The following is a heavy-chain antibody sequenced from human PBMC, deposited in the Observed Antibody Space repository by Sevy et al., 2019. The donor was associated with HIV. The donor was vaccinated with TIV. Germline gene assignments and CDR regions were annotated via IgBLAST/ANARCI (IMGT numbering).Heavy chain of an antibody. J-gene: IGHJ4*02. CDR2: TYYRSKWYN. V-gene: IGHV6-1*01. D-gene: IGHD6-19*01. CDR1: GDSVSSNSAA. CDR3: ASSIAVAGTPMEHFDY. Sequence: SQSLSLTCAISGDSVSSNSAAWDWIRQSPWRGLEWLGRTYYRSKWYNDYAVSEKSRITINPDTSKNQFSVQLKSVTTEDAAVYYCASSIAVAGTPMEHFDYWGQGTLVTVSS.